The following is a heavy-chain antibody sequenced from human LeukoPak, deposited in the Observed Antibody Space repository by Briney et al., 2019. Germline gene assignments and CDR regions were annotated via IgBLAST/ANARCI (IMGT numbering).Heavy chain of an antibody. D-gene: IGHD3-22*01. CDR1: GFTFDDYA. J-gene: IGHJ4*02. V-gene: IGHV3-43*02. Sequence: GGSLRLSCAASGFTFDDYAMHWVRQAPGKGLEWVSLISGDGGRTYYADSVKGRFTISRDNRKNTLYLQMNSLKTEDTAVYYCTTATYYYDSSGYYVYYFDYWGQGTLVTVSS. CDR2: ISGDGGRT. CDR3: TTATYYYDSSGYYVYYFDY.